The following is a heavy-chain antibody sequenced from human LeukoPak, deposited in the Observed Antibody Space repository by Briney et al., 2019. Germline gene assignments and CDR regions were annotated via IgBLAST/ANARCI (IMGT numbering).Heavy chain of an antibody. CDR2: ITVHNAKT. D-gene: IGHD4-17*01. J-gene: IGHJ1*01. V-gene: IGHV1-18*01. CDR3: ARVRADYGDWGGY. CDR1: GYSFTSYG. Sequence: ASVKVSCKASGYSFTSYGISWVRQAPGQGLEWMGRITVHNAKTIYAQKFQGRFIMTTDTSTNTAYMELRSLTSDDTAVYYCARVRADYGDWGGYWGQGTLVTVSS.